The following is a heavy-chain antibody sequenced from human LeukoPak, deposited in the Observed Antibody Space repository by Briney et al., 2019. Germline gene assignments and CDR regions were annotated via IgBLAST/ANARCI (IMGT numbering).Heavy chain of an antibody. V-gene: IGHV3-23*01. D-gene: IGHD2-2*01. CDR1: GFTFSSYA. Sequence: GGSLRLSCAASGFTFSSYAMSWVRQAPGKGLEWVSTIRDSGDSTYYADSVKGRFTISRDNSKNTLYLQMNSLRAEDTAVYYCAKLRSASCYANFDFWGQGTLVTVSS. CDR3: AKLRSASCYANFDF. CDR2: IRDSGDST. J-gene: IGHJ4*02.